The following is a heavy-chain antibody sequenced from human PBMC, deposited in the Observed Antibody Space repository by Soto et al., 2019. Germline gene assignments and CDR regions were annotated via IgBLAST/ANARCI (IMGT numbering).Heavy chain of an antibody. CDR3: ARESWAHIAAAGMDV. D-gene: IGHD6-13*01. CDR2: ISYDGSNK. Sequence: GGSLRLSCAASGFTFSSYAMHWVRQAPGKGLEWVAVISYDGSNKYYADSVKGRFTISRDNSKNTLYLQMNSLRAEDTAVYYCARESWAHIAAAGMDVWGQGTTVTVSS. CDR1: GFTFSSYA. V-gene: IGHV3-30-3*01. J-gene: IGHJ6*02.